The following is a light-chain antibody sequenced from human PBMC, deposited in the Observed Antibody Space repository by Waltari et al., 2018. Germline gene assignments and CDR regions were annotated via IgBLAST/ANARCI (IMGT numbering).Light chain of an antibody. J-gene: IGKJ4*01. Sequence: SARPSVMSCALAWNQPRPCHAPRLLIYSAAKRATGIPDRFGASGSGTDFTLTIIRLEPEDFAVYYCQQYGSSPLTFGGGTKVEIK. CDR1: PSVMSCA. V-gene: IGKV3-20*01. CDR2: SAA. CDR3: QQYGSSPLT.